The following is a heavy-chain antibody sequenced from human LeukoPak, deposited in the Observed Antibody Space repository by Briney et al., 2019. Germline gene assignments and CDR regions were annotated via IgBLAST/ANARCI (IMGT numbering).Heavy chain of an antibody. CDR1: GYTFTSYG. CDR2: ISAYNGNT. D-gene: IGHD3-22*01. V-gene: IGHV1-18*01. Sequence: GASVKVSCKASGYTFTSYGISWVRQAPGQGLEWMGWISAYNGNTNYAQKLQGRVTMTTDTSTSTAYMELRSLRSDDTAVYYCARPGWYDSSGERGNFDYWGQGTLVTVSS. J-gene: IGHJ4*02. CDR3: ARPGWYDSSGERGNFDY.